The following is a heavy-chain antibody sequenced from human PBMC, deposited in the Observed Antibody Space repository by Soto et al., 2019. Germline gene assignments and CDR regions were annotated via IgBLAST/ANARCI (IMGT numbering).Heavy chain of an antibody. CDR3: ARDSYEKSAGGFNDGFDV. CDR2: IFYNGKT. V-gene: IGHV4-30-2*06. J-gene: IGHJ3*01. CDR1: GASMNRGSCL. D-gene: IGHD3-22*01. Sequence: QLQLQESGPGLVKPSETLSLTCAVSGASMNRGSCLWNWIRRSPGKGLEWIGCIFYNGKTQCNPSLKCRLTISGDTFQNQFSLTLTSVTAADTAVYYCARDSYEKSAGGFNDGFDVWGQVTMVTVS.